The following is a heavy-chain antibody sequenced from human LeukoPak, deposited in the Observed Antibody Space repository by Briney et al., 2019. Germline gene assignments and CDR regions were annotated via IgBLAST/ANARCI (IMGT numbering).Heavy chain of an antibody. J-gene: IGHJ4*02. CDR2: ISYSGST. CDR1: GGSISSYY. D-gene: IGHD2/OR15-2a*01. CDR3: AGHHPRNTVDF. Sequence: PSETLSLTCTVSGGSISSYYWSWIRQPPGKGLGWIGYISYSGSTNSNPSLKSRVTISLDTSKNQFSLKLSSVTAADTAVYYCAGHHPRNTVDFWGQGTLVTVSS. V-gene: IGHV4-59*08.